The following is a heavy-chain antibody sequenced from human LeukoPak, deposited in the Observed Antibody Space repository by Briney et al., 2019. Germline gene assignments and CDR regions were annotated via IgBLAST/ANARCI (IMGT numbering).Heavy chain of an antibody. CDR1: GGSISSSSYY. Sequence: SETLSLTCTVSGGSISSSSYYWGWIRQPPGKGLEWIGGIYYSGTTYYNPSLKSRVTISVDTSKNQFSLKLSSVTAADTAVYYCAGPHNYDVLTGTENWFDPWGQGTLVTVSS. CDR2: IYYSGTT. D-gene: IGHD3-9*01. V-gene: IGHV4-39*01. CDR3: AGPHNYDVLTGTENWFDP. J-gene: IGHJ5*02.